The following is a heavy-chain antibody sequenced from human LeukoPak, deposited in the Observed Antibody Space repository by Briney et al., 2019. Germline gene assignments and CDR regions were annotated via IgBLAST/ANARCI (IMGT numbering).Heavy chain of an antibody. J-gene: IGHJ4*02. Sequence: KPSETLSLTCTVSGGSISSYYWSWIRQPPGKGLEWIGYIYYSGSTNYNPSLKSRVTISVDTSKNQFSLKLSSVTAADTAVYYCARGGKWSSGWYRDYYSDYWGQGTLVTVSS. D-gene: IGHD6-19*01. V-gene: IGHV4-59*01. CDR1: GGSISSYY. CDR3: ARGGKWSSGWYRDYYSDY. CDR2: IYYSGST.